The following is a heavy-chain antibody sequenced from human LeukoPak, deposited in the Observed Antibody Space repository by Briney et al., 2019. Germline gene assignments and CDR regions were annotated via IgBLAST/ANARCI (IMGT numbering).Heavy chain of an antibody. V-gene: IGHV3-21*01. CDR2: ISSSSSYI. CDR3: ASMAARFDY. Sequence: GALGLSCAASGFPFRSYSMKWVRQAPGKGLEWVSSISSSSSYIYYADSVKGRFTISRDNAKNSLYLQMNSLRAEDTAVYYCASMAARFDYWGQGTLVTVSS. J-gene: IGHJ4*02. CDR1: GFPFRSYS. D-gene: IGHD6-13*01.